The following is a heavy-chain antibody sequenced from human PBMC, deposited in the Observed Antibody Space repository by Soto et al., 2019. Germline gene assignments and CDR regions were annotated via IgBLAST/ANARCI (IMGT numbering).Heavy chain of an antibody. V-gene: IGHV3-30-3*01. D-gene: IGHD3-16*02. J-gene: IGHJ4*02. Sequence: QVQLVESGGGVIQPGRSLRLSCAASGFTFSSYAMHWVRQAPGKGLEWVAVISYDGSNKYYADSVKGRFTISRDNSKNTLYLQMNSLRAEDTAVYYCARDSGTRLGELSLILYYWGQGTLVTVSS. CDR2: ISYDGSNK. CDR3: ARDSGTRLGELSLILYY. CDR1: GFTFSSYA.